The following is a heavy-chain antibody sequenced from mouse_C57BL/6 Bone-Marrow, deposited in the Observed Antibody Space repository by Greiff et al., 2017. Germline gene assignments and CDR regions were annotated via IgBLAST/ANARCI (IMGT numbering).Heavy chain of an antibody. CDR3: AGEGPWFAY. Sequence: EVQLQESGPVLVKPGASVKMSCKASGYTFTDYYMNWVKQSHGKSLEWIGVINPYNGGTSYNQKFKGKATLTVDKSSSTAYMELNSLTSEDSAVYYCAGEGPWFAYWGQGALVTVSA. V-gene: IGHV1-19*01. CDR1: GYTFTDYY. CDR2: INPYNGGT. J-gene: IGHJ3*01.